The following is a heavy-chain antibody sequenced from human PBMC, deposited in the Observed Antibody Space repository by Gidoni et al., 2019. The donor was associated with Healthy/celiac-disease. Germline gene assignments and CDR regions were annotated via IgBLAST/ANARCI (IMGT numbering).Heavy chain of an antibody. V-gene: IGHV1-69*01. CDR1: GVTCSTYA. Sequence: QLQLAQSGAVVKKPWPSVKVSCNASGVTCSTYAISWLRQGPGQGLEWMGGIIPIFGTANYAQKFQVRVTSTADESTSTAYMELSSLRSEDTAVYYCARVSTGYSSSWYLLDVWGKGTTVTVSS. D-gene: IGHD6-13*01. J-gene: IGHJ6*04. CDR3: ARVSTGYSSSWYLLDV. CDR2: IIPIFGTA.